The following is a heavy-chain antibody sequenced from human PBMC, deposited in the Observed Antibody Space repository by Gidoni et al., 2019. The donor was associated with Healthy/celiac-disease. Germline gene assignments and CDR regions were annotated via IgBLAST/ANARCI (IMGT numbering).Heavy chain of an antibody. CDR1: GGSISSGSYY. CDR3: ARSVRRWELPYYFDY. CDR2: IYTSGST. V-gene: IGHV4-61*02. D-gene: IGHD1-26*01. Sequence: ELVKPSQTLSLTCTVSGGSISSGSYYWSWIRQPVGKGLEWIGRIYTSGSTNYNPSLKSRVTMSVDTSKNQFSLKLSSVTAADTAVYYCARSVRRWELPYYFDYWGQGTLVTVSS. J-gene: IGHJ4*02.